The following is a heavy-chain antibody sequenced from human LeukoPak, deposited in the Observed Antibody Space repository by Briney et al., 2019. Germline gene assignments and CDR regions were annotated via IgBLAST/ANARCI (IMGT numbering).Heavy chain of an antibody. CDR2: ISGSGGST. D-gene: IGHD2/OR15-2a*01. CDR3: AREHVSEHCLLDF. Sequence: PGGSLRLSCAASGFTFSSYAMSWVRQAPGKGLEWVSAISGSGGSTYYADSVKGRFTISRDDASNSLFLQINNLRAEDTAVYFCAREHVSEHCLLDFWGQGTLVTVSS. V-gene: IGHV3-23*01. J-gene: IGHJ4*02. CDR1: GFTFSSYA.